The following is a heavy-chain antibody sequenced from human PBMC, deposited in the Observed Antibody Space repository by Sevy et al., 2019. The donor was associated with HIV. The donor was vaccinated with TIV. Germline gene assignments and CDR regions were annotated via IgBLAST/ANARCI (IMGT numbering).Heavy chain of an antibody. Sequence: GGSLSLSCAASGFTFSDHYMDWVRQAPGKGLEWVGRIRKKGNSYSTEYAASVKGRFTISRDDSRNSLSLQMNSLKTEDTAVYYCARTSNGHYGDSFDYWGRGTLVTVSS. V-gene: IGHV3-72*01. CDR2: IRKKGNSYST. CDR3: ARTSNGHYGDSFDY. J-gene: IGHJ4*02. D-gene: IGHD2-21*01. CDR1: GFTFSDHY.